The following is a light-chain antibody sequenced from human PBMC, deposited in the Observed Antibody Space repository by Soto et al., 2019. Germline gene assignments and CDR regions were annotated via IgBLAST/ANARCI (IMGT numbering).Light chain of an antibody. J-gene: IGKJ2*01. Sequence: DIQMTQSPSSLSASVGDRVTITCRASQSISSDLNWRQHKPGKDPKLLIYAASSFQSAVPSTCSGSGSGTDFTLTISTLQPEEFATYYDQHSYSTPYTFSQGTKLESK. V-gene: IGKV1-39*01. CDR1: QSISSD. CDR2: AAS. CDR3: QHSYSTPYT.